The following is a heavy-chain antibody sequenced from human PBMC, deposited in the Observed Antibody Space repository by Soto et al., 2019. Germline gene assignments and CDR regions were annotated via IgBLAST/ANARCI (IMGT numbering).Heavy chain of an antibody. CDR2: ISAYNGNT. Sequence: ASGKVSCKASGYTFTSYGISWVRQAPGQGLEWMGWISAYNGNTNYAQKLQGRVTMTTDTSTSTAYMELRSLRSDDTAVYYCARGGNYYDSSGRFDPWGQGTLVTVSS. CDR1: GYTFTSYG. J-gene: IGHJ5*02. D-gene: IGHD3-22*01. V-gene: IGHV1-18*01. CDR3: ARGGNYYDSSGRFDP.